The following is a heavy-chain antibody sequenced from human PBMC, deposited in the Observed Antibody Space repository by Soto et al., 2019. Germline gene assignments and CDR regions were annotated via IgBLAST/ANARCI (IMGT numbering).Heavy chain of an antibody. V-gene: IGHV3-53*01. Sequence: GGSLRLSCAASGFTVTSNYMTWVRQAPGKGLEWVSVLYRSGTTYYPDSVRGRFTASRDYFHNTLYLHMHSLRVEDTAVYYCARDSGLIRGSYGVDVWGPGTTVTV. D-gene: IGHD3-10*01. CDR1: GFTVTSNY. J-gene: IGHJ6*02. CDR2: LYRSGTT. CDR3: ARDSGLIRGSYGVDV.